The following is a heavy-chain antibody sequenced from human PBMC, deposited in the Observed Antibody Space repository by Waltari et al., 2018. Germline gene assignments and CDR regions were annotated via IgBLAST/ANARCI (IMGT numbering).Heavy chain of an antibody. J-gene: IGHJ4*02. CDR2: ISSSSSTI. Sequence: EVQLVESGGGLVQPGGSLRLSCAASGFTFSSYSMNWVRQAPGKGLEWVSYISSSSSTIYYADSVKGRFTISRDNAKNSLYLQMNSLRAEDTAVYDCARPEYSGSYYSFDYWGQGTLVTVSS. CDR3: ARPEYSGSYYSFDY. D-gene: IGHD1-26*01. V-gene: IGHV3-48*01. CDR1: GFTFSSYS.